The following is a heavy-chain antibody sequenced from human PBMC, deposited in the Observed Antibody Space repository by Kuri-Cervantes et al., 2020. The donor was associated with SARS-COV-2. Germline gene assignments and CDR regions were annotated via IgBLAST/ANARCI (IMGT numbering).Heavy chain of an antibody. CDR3: ARENSLGEYWGSGDWYFDL. V-gene: IGHV6-1*01. CDR1: GDSVSSNSAA. J-gene: IGHJ2*01. CDR2: TYYRSKWYN. Sequence: SQALSLTCAIPGDSVSSNSAAWNWIRQSPSRGLECLGRTYYRSKWYNDYAVSVKSRITINPDTSKNQFSLQLNSVTPDDTAVYYCARENSLGEYWGSGDWYFDLWGRGTRVTVSS. D-gene: IGHD7-27*01.